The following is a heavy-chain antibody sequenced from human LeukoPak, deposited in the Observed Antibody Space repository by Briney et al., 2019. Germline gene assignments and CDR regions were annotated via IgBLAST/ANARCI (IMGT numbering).Heavy chain of an antibody. J-gene: IGHJ3*02. Sequence: SETLSLTCTVSGGSISSSSYYWGWIRQPPGKGLEWIGSIYYSGSTYYNPSLKSRVTISVDTSKNQFSLKLSSVTAADTAVYYCARGEYYYDSSGSIGAFDIWGQGTMVTVSS. D-gene: IGHD3-22*01. CDR3: ARGEYYYDSSGSIGAFDI. CDR2: IYYSGST. V-gene: IGHV4-39*07. CDR1: GGSISSSSYY.